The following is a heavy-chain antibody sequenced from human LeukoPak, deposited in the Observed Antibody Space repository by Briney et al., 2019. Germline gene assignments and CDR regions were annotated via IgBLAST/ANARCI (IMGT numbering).Heavy chain of an antibody. CDR3: ARASSLYDFWSGYRTLLDY. CDR1: GGSFSGYY. D-gene: IGHD3-3*01. Sequence: SETLSLTCAVYGGSFSGYYWSWIRQPPGKGLEWIGEINHSGSTNYNPSLKSRVTISVDTSKNQFSLKLSSVTAADTAVYYCARASSLYDFWSGYRTLLDYWGQGTLVTVSS. J-gene: IGHJ4*02. CDR2: INHSGST. V-gene: IGHV4-34*01.